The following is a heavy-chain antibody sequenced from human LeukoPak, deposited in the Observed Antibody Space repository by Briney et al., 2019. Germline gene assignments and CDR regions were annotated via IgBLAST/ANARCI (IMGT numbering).Heavy chain of an antibody. CDR2: IKQDGSEK. J-gene: IGHJ3*01. CDR3: ARDCRRWNGVFDV. Sequence: GGSLRLSCAASGFTFSSYWMSWVRQAPGKGLEWVANIKQDGSEKYYVDSVKGRFTISRDNAKNSLYLQMNSLRAEDTAVYYCARDCRRWNGVFDVWGQGTTVSVSS. V-gene: IGHV3-7*01. D-gene: IGHD1-1*01. CDR1: GFTFSSYW.